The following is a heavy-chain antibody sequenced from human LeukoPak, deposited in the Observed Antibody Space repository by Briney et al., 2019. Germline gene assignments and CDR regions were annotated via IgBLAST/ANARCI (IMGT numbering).Heavy chain of an antibody. D-gene: IGHD2-15*01. CDR2: IFGSGGSA. CDR3: AKTTTGYSSGRYPAWPIDY. Sequence: GGSLRLSCAASGFTFGSYAMCWVRQAPGKGLEWVSGIFGSGGSAHYADSVKGRFTISRDNSKNTVYLQMDSLRAEDTATYYCAKTTTGYSSGRYPAWPIDYWGQGTLVTVSS. V-gene: IGHV3-23*01. CDR1: GFTFGSYA. J-gene: IGHJ4*02.